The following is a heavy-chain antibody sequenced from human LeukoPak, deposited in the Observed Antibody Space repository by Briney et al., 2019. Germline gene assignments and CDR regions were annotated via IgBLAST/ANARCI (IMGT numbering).Heavy chain of an antibody. J-gene: IGHJ4*02. CDR3: ARGQTIVGATGDF. CDR2: IYYRGTS. CDR1: GGSISGYY. V-gene: IGHV4-59*12. D-gene: IGHD1-26*01. Sequence: PSETLSLTCTVSGGSISGYYWSWIRQPPGQGLEWIGFIYYRGTSKYNPSLMSRVTMSVDTSKNQVSLKLSSVTAADTAVYYCARGQTIVGATGDFWGQGTLVTVSS.